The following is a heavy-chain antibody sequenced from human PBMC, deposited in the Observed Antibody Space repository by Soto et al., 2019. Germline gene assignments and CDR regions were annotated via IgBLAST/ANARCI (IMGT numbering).Heavy chain of an antibody. V-gene: IGHV1-69*12. J-gene: IGHJ6*02. CDR1: GGTFSNYA. CDR3: ARVEAVAGLYNYHGLDV. CDR2: IVPIFGTT. Sequence: QVPLVQSGAEVKKPGSSVKVSCKVSGGTFSNYAIDWVRLAPGHGLEWMGGIVPIFGTTYYTQKFQGRATIIADDSTTTAYLEMSSLRSEDTALYYCARVEAVAGLYNYHGLDVWGQGTAVTVSS. D-gene: IGHD6-19*01.